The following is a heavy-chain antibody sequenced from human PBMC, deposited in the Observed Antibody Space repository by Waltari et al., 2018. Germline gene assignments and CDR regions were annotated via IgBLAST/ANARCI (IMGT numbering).Heavy chain of an antibody. CDR1: GFTFSSYE. V-gene: IGHV3-48*03. CDR3: AGEGYSYGVY. J-gene: IGHJ4*02. CDR2: ISSSGSTI. D-gene: IGHD5-18*01. Sequence: EVQLVESGGGLVQPGGSLRLSCAASGFTFSSYELNWVRQAPGKGLEWVSYISSSGSTIYYADSVKGRFTISRDNAKNSLYLQMNSLRAEDTAVYYCAGEGYSYGVYWGQGTLVTVSS.